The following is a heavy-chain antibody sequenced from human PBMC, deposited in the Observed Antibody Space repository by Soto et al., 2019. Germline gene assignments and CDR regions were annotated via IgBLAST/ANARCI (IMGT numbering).Heavy chain of an antibody. CDR1: GFALSSYA. V-gene: IGHV3-23*01. J-gene: IGHJ4*02. Sequence: EVQLLESGGGLVQPGGSLRLSCAASGFALSSYAMSWVRQAPGKGLEWVSSISNSGTNTYYADSVKGRFTISRDNSKNTLFLQMSSLRAEDTAVYYCAKDQRGVSSTARIDYWGQGTLVTVSS. D-gene: IGHD6-13*01. CDR3: AKDQRGVSSTARIDY. CDR2: ISNSGTNT.